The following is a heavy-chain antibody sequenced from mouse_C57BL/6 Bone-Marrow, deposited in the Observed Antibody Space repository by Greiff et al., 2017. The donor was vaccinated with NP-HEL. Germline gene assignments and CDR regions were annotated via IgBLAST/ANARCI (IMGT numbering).Heavy chain of an antibody. D-gene: IGHD1-1*01. CDR3: ARWLITTVVPY. CDR1: GYTFTSYG. V-gene: IGHV1-81*01. Sequence: QVQLKESGAELARPGASVKLSCKASGYTFTSYGISWVKQRTGQGLEWIGEIYPRSGNSYYNEKFKGKATLTADKSSSTAYMELRSLTSEDSAVYFCARWLITTVVPYWGQGTLVTVSA. J-gene: IGHJ3*01. CDR2: IYPRSGNS.